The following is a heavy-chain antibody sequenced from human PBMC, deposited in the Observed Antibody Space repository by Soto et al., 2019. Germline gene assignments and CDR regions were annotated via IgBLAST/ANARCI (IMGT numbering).Heavy chain of an antibody. J-gene: IGHJ4*02. V-gene: IGHV3-23*01. CDR1: GFTFSSYA. CDR3: AKYYKFLAAAGTEFYF. D-gene: IGHD6-13*01. CDR2: ISGSGGST. Sequence: GGSLRLSCAASGFTFSSYAMSWVRQAPGKGLEWVSAISGSGGSTYYADSVKGRFTISRDNSKNTLYLQMNSLRAEDTAVYYCAKYYKFLAAAGTEFYFWGKGSLVPVSA.